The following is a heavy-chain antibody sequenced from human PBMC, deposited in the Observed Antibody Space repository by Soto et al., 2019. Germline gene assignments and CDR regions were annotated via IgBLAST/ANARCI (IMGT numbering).Heavy chain of an antibody. V-gene: IGHV1-18*01. CDR3: ARDQAMAQFDY. D-gene: IGHD5-18*01. CDR2: INSYNGNT. CDR1: GYTFTSYG. J-gene: IGHJ4*02. Sequence: QVQLVQSGAEVKKPGASVKVSCKASGYTFTSYGISWVRQAPGQGLEWMGWINSYNGNTKYAQKLQCRVTMTTDTSTSTAYMELSSLRSDDTAVYYCARDQAMAQFDYWGQGTLVTVSS.